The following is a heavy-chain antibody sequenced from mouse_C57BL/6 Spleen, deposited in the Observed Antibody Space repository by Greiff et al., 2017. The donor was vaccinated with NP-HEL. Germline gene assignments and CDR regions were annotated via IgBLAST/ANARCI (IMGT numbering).Heavy chain of an antibody. J-gene: IGHJ3*01. Sequence: EVMLVESGGGLVQPGGSMKLSCVASGFTFSNYWMNWVRQSPEKGLEWVAQIRLKSDNYATHYAESVKGRFTISRDDSKSSVYLQMNNLRAEDTGIYYCTGGIDDYDGFAYWGQGTLVTVSA. CDR2: IRLKSDNYAT. V-gene: IGHV6-3*01. CDR3: TGGIDDYDGFAY. D-gene: IGHD2-4*01. CDR1: GFTFSNYW.